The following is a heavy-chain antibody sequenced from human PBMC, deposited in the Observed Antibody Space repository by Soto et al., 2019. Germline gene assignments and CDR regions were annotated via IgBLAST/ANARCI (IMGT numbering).Heavy chain of an antibody. D-gene: IGHD1-1*01. CDR1: GGSFSGYY. CDR3: ARQSNWNYYYYYGMDV. Sequence: QVQLQQWGAGLLKPSETLSLTCAVYGGSFSGYYWSWIRQPPGKGLEWIGENNHSGSTNYNPSLKSRVTISVDTSKNQFSLKLSSVTAADTAVYYCARQSNWNYYYYYGMDVWGQGTTVTVSS. J-gene: IGHJ6*02. V-gene: IGHV4-34*01. CDR2: NNHSGST.